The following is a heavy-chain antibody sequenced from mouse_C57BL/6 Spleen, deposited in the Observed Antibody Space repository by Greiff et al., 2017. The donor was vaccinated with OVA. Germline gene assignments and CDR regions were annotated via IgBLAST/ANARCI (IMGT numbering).Heavy chain of an antibody. V-gene: IGHV1-82*01. CDR1: GYAFSSSW. CDR3: ARTHYRGNAMDY. CDR2: IYPGDGDT. J-gene: IGHJ4*01. D-gene: IGHD2-14*01. Sequence: QVQLKQSGPELVKPGASVKISCKASGYAFSSSWMNWVKQRPGKGLEWIGRIYPGDGDTNYNGKFKGKATLTADKSSSTAYMQLSSLTSEDSAVYFCARTHYRGNAMDYWGQGTSVTVSS.